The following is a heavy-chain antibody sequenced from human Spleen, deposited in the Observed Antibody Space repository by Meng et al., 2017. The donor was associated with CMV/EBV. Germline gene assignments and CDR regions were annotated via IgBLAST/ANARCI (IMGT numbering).Heavy chain of an antibody. J-gene: IGHJ4*02. CDR2: KNPSSDNT. Sequence: KAAAYTDTTYGSNWVRQGTGQGLEWMGWKNPSSDNTGYEQKLQSRITVTTNTSITTALMEVSSLRSEDKDGYYCARSGDDHRGGFDFWGQGTLVTVSS. D-gene: IGHD5-12*01. V-gene: IGHV1-8*01. CDR1: AYTDTTYG. CDR3: ARSGDDHRGGFDF.